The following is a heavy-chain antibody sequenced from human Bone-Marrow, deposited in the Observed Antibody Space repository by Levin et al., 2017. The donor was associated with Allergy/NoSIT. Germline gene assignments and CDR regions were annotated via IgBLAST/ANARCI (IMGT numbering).Heavy chain of an antibody. CDR3: ARGRDYWYFDL. Sequence: SETLSLTCSVSGDSVRDHYLSWIRQPPGKGPEWIGYIYYSGSTSYNPSLKSRVTMSVDTSRNQFSLKLRSVTAAATAVYYCARGRDYWYFDLWGRGTLVTVSS. V-gene: IGHV4-59*02. CDR2: IYYSGST. D-gene: IGHD3-10*01. J-gene: IGHJ2*01. CDR1: GDSVRDHY.